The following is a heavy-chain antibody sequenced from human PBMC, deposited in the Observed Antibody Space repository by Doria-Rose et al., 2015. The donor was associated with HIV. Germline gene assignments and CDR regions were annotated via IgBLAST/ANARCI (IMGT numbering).Heavy chain of an antibody. Sequence: SVKVSCKASGYTFTTFGITWVRQAPGQGLEWMGWISGYNGDTNYAQKVQDRVILTTDTSTNTAYMELRSLRSDDTAVYYCARALGYCAGTACPPLGYWGPGTPVTVSA. CDR3: ARALGYCAGTACPPLGY. CDR2: ISGYNGDT. J-gene: IGHJ4*02. CDR1: GYTFTTFG. D-gene: IGHD2-8*02. V-gene: IGHV1-18*01.